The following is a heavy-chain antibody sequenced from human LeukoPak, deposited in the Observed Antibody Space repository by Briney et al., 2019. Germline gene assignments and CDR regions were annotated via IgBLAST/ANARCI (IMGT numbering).Heavy chain of an antibody. J-gene: IGHJ5*02. V-gene: IGHV6-1*01. D-gene: IGHD1-14*01. CDR1: GGSVSSNSAA. CDR2: TYYRSKWYN. CDR3: ARGTATASYPINWFDP. Sequence: SQTLSLTCAISGGSVSSNSAAWNWIRQSPSRGLEWLGRTYYRSKWYNDYAISVKSRITINPDTSKNQFSLHLNSVTPGDTAVYYCARGTATASYPINWFDPWGQGILVTVSS.